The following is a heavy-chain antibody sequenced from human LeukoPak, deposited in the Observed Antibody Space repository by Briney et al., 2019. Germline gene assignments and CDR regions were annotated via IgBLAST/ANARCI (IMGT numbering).Heavy chain of an antibody. V-gene: IGHV3-74*01. CDR3: ATSLGPLTDY. J-gene: IGHJ4*02. Sequence: PGGSLRLSCAASGFSFSSNWMHWVRQAPGKGLVWVSRVNSDGSGTGYADSVKGRFTISRDNAKNTLYLQMNSLRAEDTAVYYCATSLGPLTDYWGQGTLVTVSS. CDR2: VNSDGSGT. CDR1: GFSFSSNW. D-gene: IGHD7-27*01.